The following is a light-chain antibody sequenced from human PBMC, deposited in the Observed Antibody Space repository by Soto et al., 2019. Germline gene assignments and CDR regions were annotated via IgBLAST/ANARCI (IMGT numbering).Light chain of an antibody. J-gene: IGLJ3*02. CDR1: SSDVGSYNL. CDR2: EVS. V-gene: IGLV2-23*02. Sequence: QSVLTQPASVSGSPGQSITISCTGTSSDVGSYNLVSWYQQHPGKAPKLMIYEVSKWPSGVSNRFSGSKSGNTASLTISGLQAEDEADYYCGSYAGRSTLVFGGGTKLTVL. CDR3: GSYAGRSTLV.